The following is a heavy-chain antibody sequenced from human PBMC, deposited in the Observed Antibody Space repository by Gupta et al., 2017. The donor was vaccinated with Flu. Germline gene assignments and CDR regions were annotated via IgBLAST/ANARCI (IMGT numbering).Heavy chain of an antibody. Sequence: EVQVVESGGGLVQPGGSLRLPWVASGFTFSSYWMSWVRQAPGKGLEWGAKIKQDGSEKYYVDSVKGRFTISKDTAKNSLYLQMNSLRAGDTAVYYCARVRRMTIFGVVRPSHYYYGVDVWGQGTTVTVS. J-gene: IGHJ6*02. CDR3: ARVRRMTIFGVVRPSHYYYGVDV. D-gene: IGHD3-3*01. V-gene: IGHV3-7*01. CDR1: GFTFSSYW. CDR2: IKQDGSEK.